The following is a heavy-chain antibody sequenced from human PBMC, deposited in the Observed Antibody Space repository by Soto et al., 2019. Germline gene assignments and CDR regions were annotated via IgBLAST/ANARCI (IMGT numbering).Heavy chain of an antibody. CDR3: ARGKGMEENYYYYGLDI. CDR1: GYSFSTYA. Sequence: QVQVVQSGAGVKKPGASVKVSCKASGYSFSTYAMHGVRQAPGQSLEWMGWINGGTGQTKFSQRFQDRITITRDTSASTAYMELSSLRSEDTAVYYCARGKGMEENYYYYGLDIWGQGTTVTVSS. V-gene: IGHV1-3*01. J-gene: IGHJ6*02. CDR2: INGGTGQT. D-gene: IGHD1-1*01.